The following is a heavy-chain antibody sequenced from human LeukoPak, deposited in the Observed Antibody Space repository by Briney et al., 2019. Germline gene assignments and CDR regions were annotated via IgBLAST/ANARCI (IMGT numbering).Heavy chain of an antibody. CDR2: ISGSGGST. V-gene: IGHV3-23*01. CDR3: AKDGGSYQFDY. J-gene: IGHJ4*02. D-gene: IGHD1-26*01. Sequence: GGPLRLSCAASGFTFSNYGMSWVRQAPGKGLEWVSAISGSGGSTYYADSVKGRFTISRDNSKNTLYLQMNSLRVEDTAVYFCAKDGGSYQFDYWGRGTLVTVSS. CDR1: GFTFSNYG.